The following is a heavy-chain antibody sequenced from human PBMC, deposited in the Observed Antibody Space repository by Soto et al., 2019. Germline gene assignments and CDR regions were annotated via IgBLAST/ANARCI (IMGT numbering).Heavy chain of an antibody. D-gene: IGHD2-15*01. CDR2: ISYDRSNK. Sequence: GGSLRLSCAASGLTFRNYGVHWVRQAPCKGLEWVAVISYDRSNKYYADSVKGRFTISRDNSKNTLYLQMNSLRAEDTSVYYCAKSEGPIGVVEGLDYWGQGTLVTVSS. V-gene: IGHV3-30*18. CDR3: AKSEGPIGVVEGLDY. J-gene: IGHJ4*02. CDR1: GLTFRNYG.